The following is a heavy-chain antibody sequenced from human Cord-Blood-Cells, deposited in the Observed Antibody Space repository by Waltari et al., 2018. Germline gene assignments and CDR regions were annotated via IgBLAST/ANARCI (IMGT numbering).Heavy chain of an antibody. V-gene: IGHV3-21*01. J-gene: IGHJ6*03. CDR1: GFTFSSYS. CDR3: ARGRNYYYYYMDV. Sequence: EVQLVESGGGLVKPGGSLRLSGAASGFTFSSYSMNWVRQAPGKGLEWVSSISSSSSYIYYADSVKGRFTISRDNAKNSLYLQMNSLRAEDTAVYYCARGRNYYYYYMDVWGKGTTVTVSS. CDR2: ISSSSSYI. D-gene: IGHD3-10*01.